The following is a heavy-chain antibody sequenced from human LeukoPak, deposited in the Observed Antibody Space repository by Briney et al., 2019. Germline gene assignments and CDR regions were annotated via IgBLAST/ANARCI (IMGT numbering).Heavy chain of an antibody. CDR1: GYSISSGYY. Sequence: SETLSLTCTVSGYSISSGYYWGWIRQPPGKGLKWIGSIYHSGSTYYNPSLKSRVTISVDTSKNQFSLKVSSVTAADTAVYYCARYSSVWRGYYFDYWGQGTLVTVSS. J-gene: IGHJ4*02. D-gene: IGHD6-19*01. CDR3: ARYSSVWRGYYFDY. V-gene: IGHV4-38-2*02. CDR2: IYHSGST.